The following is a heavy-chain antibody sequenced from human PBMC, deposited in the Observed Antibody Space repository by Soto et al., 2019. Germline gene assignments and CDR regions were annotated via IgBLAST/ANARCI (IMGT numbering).Heavy chain of an antibody. CDR3: ARPTYCSSTSCYDPMGY. Sequence: QVQLVQSGAEVKKPGSSVKVSCKASGGTFSSYTISWVRQAPGQGLEWMGRIIPILGIANYAQKFQGRVTIAAEKSTSTAYMELSSLRSEDTAVYYCARPTYCSSTSCYDPMGYWGQGTLVTVSS. D-gene: IGHD2-2*01. V-gene: IGHV1-69*02. CDR1: GGTFSSYT. J-gene: IGHJ4*02. CDR2: IIPILGIA.